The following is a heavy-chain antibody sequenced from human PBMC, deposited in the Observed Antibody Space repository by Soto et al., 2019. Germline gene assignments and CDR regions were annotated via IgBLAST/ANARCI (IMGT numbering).Heavy chain of an antibody. V-gene: IGHV1-69*01. CDR1: GGTFSSYA. J-gene: IGHJ6*02. D-gene: IGHD3-3*01. Sequence: QVQLVQSGSSVKKPGSSVKVSCKASGGTFSSYAISWVRQAPGQGLEWMGGIIPIFNATPYAQKFQGRVTITTDESTSTAYMELSSRRSYDAAVYYCAREDFDSEIYYGMDVWGQGTTVTVSS. CDR2: IIPIFNAT. CDR3: AREDFDSEIYYGMDV.